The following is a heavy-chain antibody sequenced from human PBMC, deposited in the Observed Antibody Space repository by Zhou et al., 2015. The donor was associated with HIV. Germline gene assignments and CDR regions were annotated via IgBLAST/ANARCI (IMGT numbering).Heavy chain of an antibody. Sequence: QVQLVQSGAEVKKPGSSVKVSCKASGGTFSSYAISWVRQAPGQGLEWMGGIIPIFGTANYAQKFQGRVTITADESTSTAYMELSSLRSEDTAVYYCARDRNPGSGWYFLNAFDIWGQGTMVTVSS. V-gene: IGHV1-69*01. CDR2: IIPIFGTA. CDR3: ARDRNPGSGWYFLNAFDI. CDR1: GGTFSSYA. J-gene: IGHJ3*02. D-gene: IGHD6-19*01.